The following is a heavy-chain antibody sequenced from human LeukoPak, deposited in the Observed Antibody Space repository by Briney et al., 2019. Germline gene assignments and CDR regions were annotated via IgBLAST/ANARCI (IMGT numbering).Heavy chain of an antibody. CDR2: IRYDGSNE. J-gene: IGHJ4*02. D-gene: IGHD3-16*02. V-gene: IGHV3-30*02. CDR3: AKVTGYDYVWGSYRNADY. Sequence: PGGSLRLSCAASGFTFSSYGMHWVRQAPGKGLEWVAFIRYDGSNEYYADSVKGRFTISRDNSKNTLYPQMNSLRAEDTAVYYCAKVTGYDYVWGSYRNADYWGQGTLVTVSS. CDR1: GFTFSSYG.